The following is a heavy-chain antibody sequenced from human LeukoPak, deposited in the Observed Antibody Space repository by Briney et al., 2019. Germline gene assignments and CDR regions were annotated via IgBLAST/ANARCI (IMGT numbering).Heavy chain of an antibody. CDR1: GGSISSGGFY. Sequence: SQTLSLTCTVSGGSISSGGFYWSWIRQHPGKGLEWIGYIYYSGSIYYNPSLKSRVTISVDTSKNQFSLKLSSVTAADTAVYYCARDTPRSFGYYYGMDVWGQGTTVTVSS. V-gene: IGHV4-31*03. J-gene: IGHJ6*02. D-gene: IGHD3-10*01. CDR3: ARDTPRSFGYYYGMDV. CDR2: IYYSGSI.